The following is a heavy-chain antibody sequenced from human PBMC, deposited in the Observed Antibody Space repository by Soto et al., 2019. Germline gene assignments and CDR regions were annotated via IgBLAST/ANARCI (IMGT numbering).Heavy chain of an antibody. Sequence: LRLSCAASGFTFSSYWMSWVRQAPGKGLEWVANIKQDGSEKYYVDSVKGRFTISRDNAKNSLYLQMNSLRAEDTAVYYCARVYDFWSGYFDYWGQGTLVTVSS. CDR3: ARVYDFWSGYFDY. D-gene: IGHD3-3*01. CDR2: IKQDGSEK. V-gene: IGHV3-7*01. CDR1: GFTFSSYW. J-gene: IGHJ4*02.